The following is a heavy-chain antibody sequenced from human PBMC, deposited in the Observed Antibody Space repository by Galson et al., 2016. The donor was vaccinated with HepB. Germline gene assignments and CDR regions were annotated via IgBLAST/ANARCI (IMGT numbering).Heavy chain of an antibody. CDR3: ARVASVVVVAGAYFDY. CDR1: GGSISSSSYY. Sequence: SETLSLTCSVSGGSISSSSYYWGWIRQPPGKGLEWIGSIYYSGSTYYNPSLKSRVTISVDTSKNQFSLKLSSVTAADTAVYYCARVASVVVVAGAYFDYWGQGTLVTVSS. V-gene: IGHV4-39*07. D-gene: IGHD2-15*01. J-gene: IGHJ4*02. CDR2: IYYSGST.